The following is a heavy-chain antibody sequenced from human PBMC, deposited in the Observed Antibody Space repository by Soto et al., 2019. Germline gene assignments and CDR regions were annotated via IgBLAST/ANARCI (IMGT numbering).Heavy chain of an antibody. D-gene: IGHD4-4*01. CDR1: GFTFSGYW. V-gene: IGHV3-7*03. CDR3: ARAPYSNAWYRFAL. CDR2: IKHDGSVQ. Sequence: QLVESGGRLVQPGGSLRLSCEASGFTFSGYWMSWVRQAPGKGLEWVADIKHDGSVQYYVDSVKGRLTISRDNAKTQLYMQMNGLRAEDTALYYCARAPYSNAWYRFALWGQGTLVTVSS. J-gene: IGHJ4*02.